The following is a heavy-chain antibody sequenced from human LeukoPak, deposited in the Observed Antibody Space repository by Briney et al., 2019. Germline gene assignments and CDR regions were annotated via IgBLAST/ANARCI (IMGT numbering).Heavy chain of an antibody. V-gene: IGHV4-38-2*01. CDR1: GYSISSGYY. CDR2: IYHSGST. Sequence: SETLSLTCAVSGYSISSGYYWGWIRQPPGKGLEWIGSIYHSGSTYYNPSLKSRVTISVDTSKNQFSLKLSSVTAADTAVYYCARTIDGYNPDFDYRGQGTLVTVSS. J-gene: IGHJ4*02. CDR3: ARTIDGYNPDFDY. D-gene: IGHD5-24*01.